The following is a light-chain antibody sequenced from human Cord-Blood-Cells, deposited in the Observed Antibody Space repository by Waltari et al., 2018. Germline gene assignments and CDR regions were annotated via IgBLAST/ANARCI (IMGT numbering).Light chain of an antibody. CDR1: QSVSSSY. Sequence: EIVLTQSPGTLSLSPGERATLSCRASQSVSSSYLAWYQQKPGQAPRLLIYGASSRVTGIPDRFSGSGAGTDVTLTISRLEPEDVAVYYCQQYGSSPYTFGQGTKLEIK. J-gene: IGKJ2*01. CDR2: GAS. V-gene: IGKV3-20*01. CDR3: QQYGSSPYT.